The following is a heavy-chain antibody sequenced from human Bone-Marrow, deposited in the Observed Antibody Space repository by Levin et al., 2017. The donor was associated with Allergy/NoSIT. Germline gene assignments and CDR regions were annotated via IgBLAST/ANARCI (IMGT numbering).Heavy chain of an antibody. CDR3: ARERPREVLWFGELLLTHASKNYYYYGMDV. D-gene: IGHD3-10*01. Sequence: GGSLRLSCAASGFTFSSYSMNWVRQAPGKGLEWVSSISSSSSYIYYSDSVKGRFTISRDNAKNSLYLQMNSLRAEDTAVYYCARERPREVLWFGELLLTHASKNYYYYGMDVWGQGTTVTVSS. CDR2: ISSSSSYI. J-gene: IGHJ6*02. V-gene: IGHV3-21*01. CDR1: GFTFSSYS.